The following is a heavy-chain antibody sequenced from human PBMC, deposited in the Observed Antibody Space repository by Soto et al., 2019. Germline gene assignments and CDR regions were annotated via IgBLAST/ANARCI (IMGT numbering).Heavy chain of an antibody. V-gene: IGHV1-18*01. D-gene: IGHD6-19*01. CDR1: GYTFTNYG. Sequence: ASVKVSCKASGYTFTNYGIIWVRQAPGQGLEWMGWISAYNGNTNYAQKLQGRVTMTTDTSTSTAYMELRSLRSDDTDVYYFAGAVAVAGTWDYYYMDVWGKGTTVTVSS. CDR2: ISAYNGNT. J-gene: IGHJ6*03. CDR3: AGAVAVAGTWDYYYMDV.